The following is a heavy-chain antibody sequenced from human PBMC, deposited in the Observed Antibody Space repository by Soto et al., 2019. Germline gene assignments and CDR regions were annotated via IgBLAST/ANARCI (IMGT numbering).Heavy chain of an antibody. Sequence: ASVKVSCKASGYTFTGYYMHWVRQAPGQGLEWMGWINPNSGGTNYAQKFQGWVTMTRDTSISTAYMELSRLRSDDTAVYYCARSIKIFGVVTTLSYYYKDGWGKGTPVTVSS. CDR2: INPNSGGT. CDR3: ARSIKIFGVVTTLSYYYKDG. J-gene: IGHJ6*03. V-gene: IGHV1-2*04. D-gene: IGHD3-3*01. CDR1: GYTFTGYY.